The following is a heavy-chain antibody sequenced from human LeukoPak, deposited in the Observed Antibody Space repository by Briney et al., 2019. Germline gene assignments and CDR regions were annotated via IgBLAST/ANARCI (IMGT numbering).Heavy chain of an antibody. CDR2: FDPEDGET. V-gene: IGHV1-24*01. D-gene: IGHD6-19*01. J-gene: IGHJ4*02. Sequence: ASVKVSCKVSGYTLTELSMHWVRQAPGKGLEWMGGFDPEDGETIYAQKFQGRVTMTEDTSTDTAYMELSSLRSGDTAVYYCATDAASIAVAGTFDYWGQGTLVTVSS. CDR3: ATDAASIAVAGTFDY. CDR1: GYTLTELS.